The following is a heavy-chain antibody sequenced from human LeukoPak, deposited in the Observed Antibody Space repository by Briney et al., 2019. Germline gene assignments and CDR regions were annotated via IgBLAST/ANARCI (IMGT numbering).Heavy chain of an antibody. CDR3: AGGSLGYGDYYFDY. CDR1: GYTFTSYD. V-gene: IGHV1-8*01. CDR2: MNPNSGNT. Sequence: ASVKVSCKASGYTFTSYDINWVRQATGQGLEWMGWMNPNSGNTGYAQKFQGRVTMTRNTSISTAYMELSSLRSEDTAVYYCAGGSLGYGDYYFDYWGQGTLVTVSS. D-gene: IGHD4-17*01. J-gene: IGHJ4*02.